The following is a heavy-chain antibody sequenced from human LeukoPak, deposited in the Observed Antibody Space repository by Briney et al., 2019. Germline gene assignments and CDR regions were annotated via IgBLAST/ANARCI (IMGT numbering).Heavy chain of an antibody. CDR2: MSHSGGNT. CDR3: AKDMARGSLTGFDY. D-gene: IGHD5-12*01. CDR1: GFTFSNYA. V-gene: IGHV3-23*01. Sequence: PGGSLRLSCAASGFTFSNYAMNWVRQAPGKGLEWVSVMSHSGGNTYYADSVKGRFTISRDNSKNTLYLQMNSLRAEDTAVYYCAKDMARGSLTGFDYWGQGTLVTVSS. J-gene: IGHJ4*02.